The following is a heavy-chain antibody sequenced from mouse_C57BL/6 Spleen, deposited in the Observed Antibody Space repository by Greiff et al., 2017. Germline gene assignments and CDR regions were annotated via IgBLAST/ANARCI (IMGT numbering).Heavy chain of an antibody. V-gene: IGHV1-7*01. CDR2: INPSSGYT. J-gene: IGHJ4*01. CDR1: GYTFTSYW. Sequence: VQVVESGAELAKPGASVKLSCKASGYTFTSYWMHWVKQRPGQGLEWIGYINPSSGYTKYNQKFKDKATLTADKSSSTAYMQLSSLTYEDSAVYYCAGHYYGSVYYAMDYWGQGTSVTVSS. CDR3: AGHYYGSVYYAMDY. D-gene: IGHD1-1*01.